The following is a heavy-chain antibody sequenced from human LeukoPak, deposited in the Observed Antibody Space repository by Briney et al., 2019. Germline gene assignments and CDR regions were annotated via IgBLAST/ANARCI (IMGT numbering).Heavy chain of an antibody. V-gene: IGHV4-34*01. CDR2: INHSGST. D-gene: IGHD1-1*01. CDR1: GGSFSGYY. J-gene: IGHJ4*02. Sequence: SETLSLTCAVYGGSFSGYYWSWICQPPGKGLEWIGEINHSGSTNYNPSLKSRVTISVDTSKNQFSLKLSSVTAADTAVYYCARAHAGYSPYYFDYWGQGTLVTVSS. CDR3: ARAHAGYSPYYFDY.